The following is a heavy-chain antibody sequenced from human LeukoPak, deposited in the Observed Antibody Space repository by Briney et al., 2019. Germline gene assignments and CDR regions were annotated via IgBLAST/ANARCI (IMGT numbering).Heavy chain of an antibody. Sequence: GGSLRLSCAASGCTFSSYAMHWVRQAPGKGLEWVAVISYDGSNKYYADSVKGQFTTSRDNSKNTLYLQMNSLRAEDTAVYYCARNSDIVVVPAAIARWGQGTLVTVSS. CDR3: ARNSDIVVVPAAIAR. CDR2: ISYDGSNK. CDR1: GCTFSSYA. V-gene: IGHV3-30-3*01. J-gene: IGHJ4*02. D-gene: IGHD2-2*01.